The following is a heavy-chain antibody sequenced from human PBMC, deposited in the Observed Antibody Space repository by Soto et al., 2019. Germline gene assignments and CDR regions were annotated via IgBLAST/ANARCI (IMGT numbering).Heavy chain of an antibody. D-gene: IGHD3-10*01. CDR3: APRRETRGDYYFDY. V-gene: IGHV2-5*02. CDR1: GFSLSTSGLG. CDR2: IYWDDDN. Sequence: QITLKTSGPTLVKPTQNLTLTCTFSGFSLSTSGLGVCWIRQPPGKALDCLALIYWDDDNRYSPSLKSRLTNTNDTSNNHVVLTMANMDTVDTATYYCAPRRETRGDYYFDYCGQGTLVTVSS. J-gene: IGHJ4*02.